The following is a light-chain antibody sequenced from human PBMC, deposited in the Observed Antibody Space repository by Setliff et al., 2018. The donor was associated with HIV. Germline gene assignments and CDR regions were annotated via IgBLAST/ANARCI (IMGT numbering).Light chain of an antibody. Sequence: ALTQPASVSGSPGQSITISCTGTSGDVGRYNLVSWYQQQPGKPPKLMIYQASKRPSGVSNRFSGSKSGSTASLTISGLQAEDEADYYCFSYTSDSTRIFGTGTKVTVL. CDR2: QAS. CDR1: SGDVGRYNL. V-gene: IGLV2-14*02. J-gene: IGLJ1*01. CDR3: FSYTSDSTRI.